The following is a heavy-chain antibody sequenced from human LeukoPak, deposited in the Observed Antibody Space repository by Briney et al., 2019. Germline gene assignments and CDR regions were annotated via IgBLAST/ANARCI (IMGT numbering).Heavy chain of an antibody. Sequence: SSETLSLTCAVYGGSFSGYYWSWIRQPPGKGLEWIGEINHSGSTNYNPSLKSRVTISVDTSKNQFSLKLSSVTAADTAVYYCAIGTYYYGSGSYCNTSGWFDPWGQGTLVTVSS. CDR3: AIGTYYYGSGSYCNTSGWFDP. CDR1: GGSFSGYY. V-gene: IGHV4-34*01. CDR2: INHSGST. J-gene: IGHJ5*02. D-gene: IGHD3-10*01.